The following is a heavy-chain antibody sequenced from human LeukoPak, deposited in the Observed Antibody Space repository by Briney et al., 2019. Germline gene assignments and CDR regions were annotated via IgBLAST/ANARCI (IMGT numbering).Heavy chain of an antibody. J-gene: IGHJ4*02. D-gene: IGHD3-10*01. CDR3: AKDYPTYYYGSGSYFDY. CDR1: GFTFSSYW. V-gene: IGHV3-74*01. CDR2: INSDGSST. Sequence: GGSLRLSCAASGFTFSSYWMHWVRQAPGKGLVWVSRINSDGSSTSYADSVKGRFTISRDNAKNTLYLQMNSLRAEDTAVYYCAKDYPTYYYGSGSYFDYWGQGTLVTVSS.